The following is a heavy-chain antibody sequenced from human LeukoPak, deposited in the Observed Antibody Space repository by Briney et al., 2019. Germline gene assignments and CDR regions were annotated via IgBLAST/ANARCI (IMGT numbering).Heavy chain of an antibody. Sequence: GGSLRLSCAASGFTFSSYEMNWVRQAAGKGLEWVSYISSSGSTIYYADSVKGRFTISRDNAKNSLYLQMNSLRAEDTAVYYCAREKGGRYDFWSGYRSQLDYWGQGTLVTVSS. D-gene: IGHD3-3*01. CDR2: ISSSGSTI. CDR1: GFTFSSYE. CDR3: AREKGGRYDFWSGYRSQLDY. V-gene: IGHV3-48*03. J-gene: IGHJ4*02.